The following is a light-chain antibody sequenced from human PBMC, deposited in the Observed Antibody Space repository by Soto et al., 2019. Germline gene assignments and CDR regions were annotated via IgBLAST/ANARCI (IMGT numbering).Light chain of an antibody. Sequence: QLVLTQSPSASASLGASVKLTCTLSSGHISYAIAWHQQQPEKGPRFLMKLNSDGSHSKGDGIPDRFSGSISGAERYLTISSLQSEDEADYYCQTWGTGIRVFGGGTKLTVL. J-gene: IGLJ3*02. CDR1: SGHISYA. CDR3: QTWGTGIRV. CDR2: LNSDGSH. V-gene: IGLV4-69*01.